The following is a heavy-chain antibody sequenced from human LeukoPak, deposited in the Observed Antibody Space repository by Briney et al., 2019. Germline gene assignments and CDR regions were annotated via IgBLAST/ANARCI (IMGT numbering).Heavy chain of an antibody. Sequence: PSETLSLTCTVSGGSISSYYWSWIRQPPGKGLGWIGYIYYSGSTNYNPSLKSRVTISIDTSKNQLSLQLTSVTAADTAVYYCARVTDWNDLDYWGQGTLVTVSS. J-gene: IGHJ4*02. CDR1: GGSISSYY. CDR2: IYYSGST. CDR3: ARVTDWNDLDY. V-gene: IGHV4-59*01. D-gene: IGHD1-1*01.